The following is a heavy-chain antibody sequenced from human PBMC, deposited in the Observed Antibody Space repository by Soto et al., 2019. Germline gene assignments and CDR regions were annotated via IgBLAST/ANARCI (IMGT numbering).Heavy chain of an antibody. J-gene: IGHJ5*02. CDR3: ARVTRVVVTASHNWFDP. CDR2: ISYDGSNK. CDR1: GFTFSSYA. V-gene: IGHV3-30-3*01. D-gene: IGHD2-21*02. Sequence: GSLRLSCAASGFTFSSYAMHWVRQAPGKGPEWVAVISYDGSNKYSADSVKGRFTISRANSKNTLYLQMHSLRAEDTAVYYCARVTRVVVTASHNWFDPWGQGTLVTVSS.